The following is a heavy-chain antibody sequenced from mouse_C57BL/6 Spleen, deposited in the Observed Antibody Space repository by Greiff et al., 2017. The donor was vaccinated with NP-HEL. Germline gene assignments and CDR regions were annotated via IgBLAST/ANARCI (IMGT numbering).Heavy chain of an antibody. V-gene: IGHV1-50*01. CDR2: IDPSDSYT. J-gene: IGHJ3*01. D-gene: IGHD1-1*01. CDR3: ATYGSRGAY. CDR1: GYTFTSYW. Sequence: QVQLKQPGAELVKPGASVKLSCKASGYTFTSYWMQWVKQRPGQGLEWIGEIDPSDSYTNYNQKFKGKATLTVDTSSSTAYMQLSSLTSEDSAVYYCATYGSRGAYWGQGTLVTVSA.